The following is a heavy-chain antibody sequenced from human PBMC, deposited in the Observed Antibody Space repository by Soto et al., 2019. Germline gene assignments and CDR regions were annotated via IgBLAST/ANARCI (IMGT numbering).Heavy chain of an antibody. CDR3: AIGWNDFPH. V-gene: IGHV1-69*01. CDR2: IIPMSGKA. Sequence: QVKLVQSGAEVKKPGSSVKVSCKASGGTLNSYVISWVRQAPGQGLQCMGGIIPMSGKANYARNFQGRVTITADESRSTVYMELSRLRSEDTAVYYCAIGWNDFPHWGQGTLVTVSS. D-gene: IGHD1-1*01. J-gene: IGHJ4*02. CDR1: GGTLNSYV.